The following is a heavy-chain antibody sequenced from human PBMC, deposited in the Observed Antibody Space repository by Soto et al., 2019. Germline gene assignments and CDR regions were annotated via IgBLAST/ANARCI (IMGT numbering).Heavy chain of an antibody. CDR2: IYYSGST. J-gene: IGHJ4*02. CDR1: GGSIRSGDYY. Sequence: PSETPSLSCTVSGGSIRSGDYYWSWIRQPPGRGLEWIGYIYYSGSTYYNPSLKSRVTISVDTSKNQFSLKLSSVTAADTAVYYCARDSLAAAALDYWGQGTLVTVSS. D-gene: IGHD6-13*01. V-gene: IGHV4-30-4*01. CDR3: ARDSLAAAALDY.